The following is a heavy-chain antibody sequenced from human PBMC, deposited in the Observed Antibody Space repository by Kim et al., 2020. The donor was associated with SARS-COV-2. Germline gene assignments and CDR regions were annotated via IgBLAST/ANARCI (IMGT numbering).Heavy chain of an antibody. V-gene: IGHV3-49*03. CDR3: TRRIAAGVGDY. CDR2: IRSKAYGGTT. Sequence: GGSLRLSCTASGFTFGDYAMSWFRQAPGKGVEWVGFIRSKAYGGTTEYAASVKGRFTISRDDSKSIAYLQMNSLKTEDTAVYYCTRRIAAGVGDYWGQGTLVTVSS. D-gene: IGHD6-13*01. CDR1: GFTFGDYA. J-gene: IGHJ4*02.